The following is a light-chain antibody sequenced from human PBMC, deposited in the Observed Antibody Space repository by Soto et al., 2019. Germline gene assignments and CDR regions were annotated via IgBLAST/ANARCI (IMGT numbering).Light chain of an antibody. CDR1: SSNIGSNY. V-gene: IGLV1-47*01. CDR2: RNN. CDR3: ATWDDSLSNYV. Sequence: QSVLTQPPSASGTPGQRVTISCPGSSSNIGSNYVYWYQHLTGTAPKLLIYRNNQRPSGVPDRFSGSKSGTSASLAISGLRSEDEADYYCATWDDSLSNYVFGTGTKVT. J-gene: IGLJ1*01.